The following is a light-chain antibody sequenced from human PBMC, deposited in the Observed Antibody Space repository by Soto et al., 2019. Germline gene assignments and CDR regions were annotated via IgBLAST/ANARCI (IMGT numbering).Light chain of an antibody. V-gene: IGLV2-11*01. Sequence: QSALTQPRSVSGSPGHSVTISCTGTSSDVGAYNYVSWYQQHPGKAPKMMIYDVTKRPSGVPDRFSGSKSGNTASLTISGLRAEDEADYYCCSYAGRYTLILGGGTKLTVL. CDR1: SSDVGAYNY. J-gene: IGLJ2*01. CDR2: DVT. CDR3: CSYAGRYTLI.